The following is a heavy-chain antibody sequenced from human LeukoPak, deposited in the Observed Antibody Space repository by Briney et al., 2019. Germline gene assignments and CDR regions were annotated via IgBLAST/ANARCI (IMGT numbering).Heavy chain of an antibody. Sequence: ASVKVSCKASGGTFSSYAISWVRQAPGKGLEWMGGFDPEDGETIYAQKFQGRVTMTEDTSTDTAYMELSSLRSEDTAVYYCATGGWLQIPFDYWGQGTLVTVSS. CDR2: FDPEDGET. D-gene: IGHD5-24*01. CDR3: ATGGWLQIPFDY. V-gene: IGHV1-24*01. J-gene: IGHJ4*02. CDR1: GGTFSSYA.